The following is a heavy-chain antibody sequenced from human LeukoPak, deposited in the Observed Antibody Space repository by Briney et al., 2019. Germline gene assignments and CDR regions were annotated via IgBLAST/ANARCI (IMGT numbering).Heavy chain of an antibody. CDR3: ARDTFQPGLIDS. CDR2: INTGSSDI. D-gene: IGHD2-2*01. V-gene: IGHV3-21*05. CDR1: GLTFSRYA. Sequence: GGSQRLPCEDLGLTFSRYAMNWVRQAPGQGLEWDSYINTGSSDIHYADSVKGRFTISRDNARNTLYLQLRSLRAEDSAVYYCARDTFQPGLIDSWGQGTLVTVSS. J-gene: IGHJ4*02.